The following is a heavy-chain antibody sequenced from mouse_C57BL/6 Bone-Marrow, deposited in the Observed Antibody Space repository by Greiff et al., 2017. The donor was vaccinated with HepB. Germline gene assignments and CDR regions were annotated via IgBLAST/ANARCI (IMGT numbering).Heavy chain of an antibody. V-gene: IGHV14-2*01. CDR3: AREQLRLTWFAY. J-gene: IGHJ3*01. CDR1: GFNIKDYY. CDR2: IDPEDGET. D-gene: IGHD3-2*02. Sequence: EVQVVESGAELVKPGASVKLSCTASGFNIKDYYMHWVKQRTEQGLEWIGRIDPEDGETKYAPKFQGKATITADTSSNTAYLQLSSLTSEDTAVYYCAREQLRLTWFAYWGQGTLVTVSA.